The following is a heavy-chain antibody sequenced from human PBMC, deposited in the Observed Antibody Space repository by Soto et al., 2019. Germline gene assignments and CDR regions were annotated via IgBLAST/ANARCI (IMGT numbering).Heavy chain of an antibody. Sequence: GGSLRLSCAASGFTFSNAWMSWVRQAPGKGLEWVGRIKSKTDGGTTDYAAPVKGRFTISRDDSKNTLYLQMNSLKTEDTAVYYCTATRKLWFGENDAFDTWGQGTMVTVSS. D-gene: IGHD3-10*01. CDR1: GFTFSNAW. CDR3: TATRKLWFGENDAFDT. CDR2: IKSKTDGGTT. V-gene: IGHV3-15*01. J-gene: IGHJ3*02.